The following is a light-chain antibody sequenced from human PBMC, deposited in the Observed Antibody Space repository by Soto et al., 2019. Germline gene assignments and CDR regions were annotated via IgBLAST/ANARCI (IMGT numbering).Light chain of an antibody. CDR1: QSVGSY. V-gene: IGKV3-11*01. Sequence: EIVLTQSPATLSLSPGERATLSCRASQSVGSYLAWYQQKPGQAPRLLIYAASSRAPGIPPRFSGSGSGTDFTLTISSLESEDFAIYYCQQRSDWPSTIGGGTKVEIK. CDR2: AAS. J-gene: IGKJ4*01. CDR3: QQRSDWPST.